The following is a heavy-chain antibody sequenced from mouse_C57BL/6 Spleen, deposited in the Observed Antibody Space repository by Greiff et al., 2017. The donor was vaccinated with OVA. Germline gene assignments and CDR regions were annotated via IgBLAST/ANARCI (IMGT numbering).Heavy chain of an antibody. CDR3: ARGTGGYFDY. CDR2: ISDGGSYT. V-gene: IGHV5-4*01. CDR1: GFTFSSYA. Sequence: EVHLVESGGGLVKPGGSLKLSCAASGFTFSSYAMSWVRQTPEKRLEWVATISDGGSYTYYPDNVKGRFTISRDNAKNNLYLQMSHLKSEDTAMYYCARGTGGYFDYWGQGTTLTVSS. D-gene: IGHD3-3*01. J-gene: IGHJ2*01.